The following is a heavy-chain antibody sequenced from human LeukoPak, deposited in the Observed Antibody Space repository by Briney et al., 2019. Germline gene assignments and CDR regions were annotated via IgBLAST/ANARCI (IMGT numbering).Heavy chain of an antibody. J-gene: IGHJ5*02. D-gene: IGHD2-21*01. Sequence: SETLSLTCTVSGGSISSYYWSWIRQPPGKGLEWIGYIYYSGSTNYNPSLKSRVTISVDTSKNQFSLKLSSVTDADTAVYYCARSLVVVIGSTRFDPWGQGTLVTVSS. V-gene: IGHV4-59*01. CDR3: ARSLVVVIGSTRFDP. CDR1: GGSISSYY. CDR2: IYYSGST.